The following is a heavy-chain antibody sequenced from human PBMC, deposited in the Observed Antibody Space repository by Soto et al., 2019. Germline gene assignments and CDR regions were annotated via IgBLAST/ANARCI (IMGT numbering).Heavy chain of an antibody. D-gene: IGHD2-8*02. J-gene: IGHJ4*02. V-gene: IGHV3-7*01. CDR2: INQDGSET. CDR3: ARALVNGGDY. CDR1: GFIFSAHW. Sequence: EVQLVESGGGLVQPGGSLRLSCGTSGFIFSAHWMAWVRQAPGKGLEWVANINQDGSETNFVDSVKGRFTISRDNARNSVYLQMNRLRAEDTAVYYCARALVNGGDYWGQGTLVTVSS.